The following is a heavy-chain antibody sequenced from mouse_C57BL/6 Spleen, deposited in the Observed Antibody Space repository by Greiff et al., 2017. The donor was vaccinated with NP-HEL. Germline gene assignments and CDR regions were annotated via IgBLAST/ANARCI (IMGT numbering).Heavy chain of an antibody. J-gene: IGHJ2*01. CDR2: IDPETGGT. V-gene: IGHV1-15*01. D-gene: IGHD2-2*01. Sequence: QVQLKESGAELVRPGASVTLSCKASGYTFTDYEMHWVKQTPVHGLEWIGAIDPETGGTAYNQKFKGKAILTADKSSSTAYMELRSLTSEDSAVYYCTRWGGYDVSYFDYWGQGTTLTVSS. CDR1: GYTFTDYE. CDR3: TRWGGYDVSYFDY.